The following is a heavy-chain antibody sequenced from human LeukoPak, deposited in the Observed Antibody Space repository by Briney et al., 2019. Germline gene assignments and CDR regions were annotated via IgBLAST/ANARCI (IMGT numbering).Heavy chain of an antibody. CDR3: ARECGYCSSTSCFNWFDP. CDR2: ISAYNGNT. Sequence: ASVKVSCKASGYTFTSYGISWVRQAPGQGLEWMGWISAYNGNTNYAQKLQGRVTMTTDTSTSTAYMELRSLRSDDTAVYYCARECGYCSSTSCFNWFDPWGQGTLVTVSS. CDR1: GYTFTSYG. V-gene: IGHV1-18*01. J-gene: IGHJ5*02. D-gene: IGHD2-2*01.